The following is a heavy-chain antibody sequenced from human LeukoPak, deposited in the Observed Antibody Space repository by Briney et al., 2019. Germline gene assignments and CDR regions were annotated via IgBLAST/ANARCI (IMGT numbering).Heavy chain of an antibody. Sequence: SGGSLGLSCAVSGFTFSSSWMHWVRQAPGKGLVWVSHIKTDGSTTAYADSVKGRFTISRDNAKNTLYLQMNSLRAEDTGVYYCARGNQQLPRSTPDYWGQGTLVTVSS. CDR2: IKTDGSTT. V-gene: IGHV3-74*01. CDR3: ARGNQQLPRSTPDY. CDR1: GFTFSSSW. J-gene: IGHJ4*02. D-gene: IGHD2-2*01.